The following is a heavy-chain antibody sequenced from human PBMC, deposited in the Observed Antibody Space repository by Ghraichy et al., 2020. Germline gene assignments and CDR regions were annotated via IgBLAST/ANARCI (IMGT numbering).Heavy chain of an antibody. CDR3: AKCIFTLGIKPGFDF. D-gene: IGHD2-8*01. CDR2: ISYDGTYK. V-gene: IGHV3-30*18. CDR1: GFTFSSYG. J-gene: IGHJ4*01. Sequence: GGSLRLSCAASGFTFSSYGMHWVRQTPGKGLDWVAAISYDGTYKHYADSVKGRFTISRDNSKNTVYLQMNSLRAEDTAVYYCAKCIFTLGIKPGFDFWGHGTLVTVSS.